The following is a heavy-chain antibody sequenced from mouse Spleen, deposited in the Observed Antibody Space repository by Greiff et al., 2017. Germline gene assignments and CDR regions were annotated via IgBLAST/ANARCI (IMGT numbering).Heavy chain of an antibody. D-gene: IGHD1-1*01. CDR1: GYAFTNYL. CDR3: AREGLLYGSSYDYAMDY. V-gene: IGHV1-54*03. J-gene: IGHJ4*01. Sequence: QVQLQQSGAELVRPGTSVKVSCKASGYAFTNYLIEWVKQRPGQGLEWIGVINPGSGGTNYNEKFKGKATLTADKSSSTAYMQLSSLTSDDSAVYFCAREGLLYGSSYDYAMDYWGQGTSVTVSS. CDR2: INPGSGGT.